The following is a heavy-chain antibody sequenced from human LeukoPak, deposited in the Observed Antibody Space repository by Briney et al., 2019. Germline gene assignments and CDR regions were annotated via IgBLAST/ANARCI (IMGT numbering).Heavy chain of an antibody. J-gene: IGHJ4*02. D-gene: IGHD3-22*01. CDR2: LYYGGSA. Sequence: SETLSLTCNVFGGSISSRSFYWAWIRQPPGKGLEWIGSLYYGGSAYYNPPLQSRLNIFAHTSKNQISLNLTSVTAADTAVYYCARLTVLELGYYDSSVHFDYWGQGTLVTVSS. CDR1: GGSISSRSFY. CDR3: ARLTVLELGYYDSSVHFDY. V-gene: IGHV4-39*01.